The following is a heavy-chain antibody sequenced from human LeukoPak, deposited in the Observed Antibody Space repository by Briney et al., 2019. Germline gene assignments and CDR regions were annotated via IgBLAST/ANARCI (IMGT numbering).Heavy chain of an antibody. D-gene: IGHD2-2*01. CDR1: GFTFSSSN. Sequence: GRSLRLSCAASGFTFSSSNMHWVRQAPPKGLEWVAVISYDGSNKYYADSVQGRFTISRDNSKNTVYLQMNSLRAEDTAVYYCAKDRSYSWALDYWGQGTLVTVSS. J-gene: IGHJ4*02. CDR3: AKDRSYSWALDY. V-gene: IGHV3-30*18. CDR2: ISYDGSNK.